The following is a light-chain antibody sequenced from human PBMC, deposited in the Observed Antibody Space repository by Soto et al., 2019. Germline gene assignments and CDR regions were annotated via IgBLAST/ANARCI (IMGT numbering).Light chain of an antibody. CDR2: AAS. Sequence: DIQMTQSPSSLAASLGGTVTLTCRASHNINNYLSWYQQKPGKAPKPLIYAASSLQSGVASRFSGSGSATDFTLTISSLQPEDFATYFRQQGYNMPLTFGGGTKVDIK. J-gene: IGKJ4*01. CDR3: QQGYNMPLT. V-gene: IGKV1-39*01. CDR1: HNINNY.